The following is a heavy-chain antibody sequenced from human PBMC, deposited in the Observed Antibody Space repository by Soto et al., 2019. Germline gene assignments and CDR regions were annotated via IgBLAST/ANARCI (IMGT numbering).Heavy chain of an antibody. CDR3: AKVLQVAGPRGGFDY. J-gene: IGHJ4*02. CDR1: GFTFSSYA. D-gene: IGHD6-19*01. Sequence: GGSLRLSCAASGFTFSSYAMSWVRQAPGKGLDWVSAISGSVGSTYYADSVKGRFTISRDNSKNTLYLQMNSLRAEDTAVYYCAKVLQVAGPRGGFDYWGQGTLVTVSS. V-gene: IGHV3-23*01. CDR2: ISGSVGST.